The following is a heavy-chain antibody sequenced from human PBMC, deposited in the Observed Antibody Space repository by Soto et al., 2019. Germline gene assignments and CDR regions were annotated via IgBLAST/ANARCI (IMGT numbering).Heavy chain of an antibody. D-gene: IGHD2-15*01. Sequence: SETLSLTCDVSGDSIGSNVWWSWVRQPPGKGLERIGEVYHNGLTDYNPSLRGRATMSADMSKNQFSLRVTSVTDADTAIYYCARDAALPGEADRFDYWGQGALVTVSS. J-gene: IGHJ4*02. CDR3: ARDAALPGEADRFDY. V-gene: IGHV4-4*02. CDR2: VYHNGLT. CDR1: GDSIGSNVW.